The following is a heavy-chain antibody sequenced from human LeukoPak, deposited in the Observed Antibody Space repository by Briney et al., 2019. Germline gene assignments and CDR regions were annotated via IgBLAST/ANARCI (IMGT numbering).Heavy chain of an antibody. J-gene: IGHJ5*02. Sequence: SETLSLTCTVSGGSISSSSYYWGWIRQPPGKGLEWIGEINHSGSTNYNPSLKSRVTISVDTSKNQFSLKLSSVTAADTAVYYCARDRRYCSSTSCYLGRFDPWGQGTLVTVSS. V-gene: IGHV4-39*07. CDR1: GGSISSSSYY. CDR2: INHSGST. CDR3: ARDRRYCSSTSCYLGRFDP. D-gene: IGHD2-2*01.